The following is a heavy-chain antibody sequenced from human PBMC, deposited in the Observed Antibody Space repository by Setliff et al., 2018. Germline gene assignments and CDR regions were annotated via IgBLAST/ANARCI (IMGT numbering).Heavy chain of an antibody. D-gene: IGHD2-15*01. J-gene: IGHJ3*02. CDR1: GYTLTELS. V-gene: IGHV1-24*01. CDR3: ATNSGGNTIDAFDI. CDR2: FDPVDGET. Sequence: GASVKVSCKVSGYTLTELSMHWVRQAPGKGLEWMGGFDPVDGETIYAQKFQGRVTMTEDTSTDTAYMELSSLRSEDTAVYYCATNSGGNTIDAFDIWGQGTMVTVSS.